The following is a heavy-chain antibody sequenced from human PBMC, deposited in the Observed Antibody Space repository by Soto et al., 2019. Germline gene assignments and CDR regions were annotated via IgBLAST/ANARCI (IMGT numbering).Heavy chain of an antibody. CDR2: LYSDGTT. CDR1: GFTVSSNY. CDR3: ARGGGSSWPYHFDY. V-gene: IGHV3-66*01. J-gene: IGHJ4*02. D-gene: IGHD6-13*01. Sequence: GVSLRLSCAASGFTVSSNYMSWVRQASGKGLEWVSVLYSDGTTFYADSVKGRFTISRDNSKNTLYLQMNGLRAGDTAVYYCARGGGSSWPYHFDYWGQGALVTVSS.